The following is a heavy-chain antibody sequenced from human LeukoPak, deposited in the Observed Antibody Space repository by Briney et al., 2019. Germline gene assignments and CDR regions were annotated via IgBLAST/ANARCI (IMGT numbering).Heavy chain of an antibody. CDR3: ANAKYYYDSSGYYGYYFDY. CDR2: ISGSGGST. J-gene: IGHJ4*02. D-gene: IGHD3-22*01. V-gene: IGHV3-23*01. CDR1: GFTFSSYA. Sequence: GGSLRLSCAASGFTFSSYAMSWVRQAPGKGLEWVSAISGSGGSTYYADSVKGRFTISRDNSKNTLYLQMNSLRAEDTAVYYCANAKYYYDSSGYYGYYFDYWGQGTLVTVSS.